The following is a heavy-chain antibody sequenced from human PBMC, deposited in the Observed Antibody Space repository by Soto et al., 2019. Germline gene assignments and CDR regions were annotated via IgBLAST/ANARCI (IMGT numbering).Heavy chain of an antibody. Sequence: QVQLVQSGAEVKKPGASVKVSCKASGYTFTSYDINWVRQATGQGLEWMGWMNPNSGNTGYAQKFQGSVTMSSLQCVGTSNMGGSSSGTAFTPTYYYPQREEFIYYYCHQATSFAPSGQGTMVT. CDR1: GYTFTSYD. V-gene: IGHV1-8*01. CDR3: PQREEFIYYYCHQATSFAP. CDR2: MNPNSGNT. D-gene: IGHD3-10*01. J-gene: IGHJ5*02.